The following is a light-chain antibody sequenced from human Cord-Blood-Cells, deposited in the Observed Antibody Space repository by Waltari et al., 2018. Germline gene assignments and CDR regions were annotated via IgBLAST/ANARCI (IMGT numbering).Light chain of an antibody. V-gene: IGLV2-23*01. CDR2: DDS. Sequence: QSALTQPASVSGSPGQSLTIPCTGTSSDVGGYNYVSWYQQNPGKAPKLMIYDDSNRPSGVSNLFSGSKSGNTASLTISGLQAEDEADYYCCSYAGSSTYVFGTGTKVTVL. J-gene: IGLJ1*01. CDR1: SSDVGGYNY. CDR3: CSYAGSSTYV.